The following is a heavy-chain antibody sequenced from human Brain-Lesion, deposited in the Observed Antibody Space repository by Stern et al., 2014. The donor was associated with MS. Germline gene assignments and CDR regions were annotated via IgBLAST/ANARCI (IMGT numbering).Heavy chain of an antibody. D-gene: IGHD1-26*01. CDR3: ATLSPGAGGNYYRHFDY. CDR1: GYTLTELS. Sequence: VQLVESWAEVKKPGASVKVSCEVSGYTLTELSMHWVRQAPRKGLEWMGGFDPEDGETIYAQKFQGRVTMTEDTSTDTAYMELSSLRSEDTAVYYCATLSPGAGGNYYRHFDYWGQGTLVTVSS. J-gene: IGHJ4*02. V-gene: IGHV1-24*01. CDR2: FDPEDGET.